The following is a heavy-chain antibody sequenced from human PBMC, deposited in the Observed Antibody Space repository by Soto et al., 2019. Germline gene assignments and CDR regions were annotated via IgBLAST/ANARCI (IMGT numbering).Heavy chain of an antibody. Sequence: LRLSCAASGFTFSSYWMSWVRRAPGKGLEWVANIKQGGSEKYYVDSVKGRFTISRDNAKNSLYLQMDSLRAEDTAVYYCARGSRYCSSTSCYTFDYWGQGTLVTVSS. V-gene: IGHV3-7*01. D-gene: IGHD2-2*02. J-gene: IGHJ4*02. CDR2: IKQGGSEK. CDR3: ARGSRYCSSTSCYTFDY. CDR1: GFTFSSYW.